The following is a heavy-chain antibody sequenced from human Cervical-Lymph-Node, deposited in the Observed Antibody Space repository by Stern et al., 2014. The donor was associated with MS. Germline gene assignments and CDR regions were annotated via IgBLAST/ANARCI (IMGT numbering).Heavy chain of an antibody. CDR2: IDDTGRT. Sequence: QLQLQESGPGLVKPSETLSRTCTVSGGSISSSYYWGWIRQSSGKVLEWIGSIDDTGRTFYNPSLKSRGTITVDTSNNQFSLKLSSVTAADTAVYYCVRQVTVRSRFDYWGQGTLVTVSS. J-gene: IGHJ4*02. CDR1: GGSISSSYY. CDR3: VRQVTVRSRFDY. V-gene: IGHV4-39*01. D-gene: IGHD4-11*01.